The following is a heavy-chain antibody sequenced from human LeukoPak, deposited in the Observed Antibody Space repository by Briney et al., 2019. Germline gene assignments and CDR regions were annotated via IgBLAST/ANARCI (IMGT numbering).Heavy chain of an antibody. CDR3: VKDPRYKILTGYKIAEKNFDY. CDR1: GFTFDDYG. V-gene: IGHV3-20*04. J-gene: IGHJ4*02. D-gene: IGHD3-9*01. Sequence: GGSLRLSCAASGFTFDDYGMSWVRQAPGKGLEWVSGINWNGGSTGYADSVKGRFTISRDNAKNSPYLQMNSLRAEDTAVYFCVKDPRYKILTGYKIAEKNFDYWGQGTLVTVSS. CDR2: INWNGGST.